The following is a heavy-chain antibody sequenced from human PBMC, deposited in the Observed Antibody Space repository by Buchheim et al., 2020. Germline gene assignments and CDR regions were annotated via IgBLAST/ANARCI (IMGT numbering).Heavy chain of an antibody. V-gene: IGHV4-59*08. D-gene: IGHD2-15*01. CDR1: GGSISSYY. J-gene: IGHJ4*02. CDR3: ARVSGGSYYFDY. CDR2: IYYSGST. Sequence: QVQLQESGPGLVKPSETLSLTCTVSGGSISSYYWSWIRQPPGKGLEWIGYIYYSGSTNYNPSLKSRVTISVDTSKNQFSLKLSSVTAADTAAYYCARVSGGSYYFDYWGQGTL.